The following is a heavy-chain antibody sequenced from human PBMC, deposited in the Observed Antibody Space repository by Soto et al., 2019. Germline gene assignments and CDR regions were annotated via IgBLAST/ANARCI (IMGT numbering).Heavy chain of an antibody. CDR2: IYYSGST. D-gene: IGHD6-13*01. J-gene: IGHJ4*02. V-gene: IGHV4-39*01. Sequence: SETLSLTCTVSGGSISSSSYYWGWIRQPPGKGLEWIGSIYYSGSTYYNPSLKSRVTISVDTSKNQFSLKLSSVTAADTAVYYCASFNSSWYYFDYWGQGTLVTVSS. CDR1: GGSISSSSYY. CDR3: ASFNSSWYYFDY.